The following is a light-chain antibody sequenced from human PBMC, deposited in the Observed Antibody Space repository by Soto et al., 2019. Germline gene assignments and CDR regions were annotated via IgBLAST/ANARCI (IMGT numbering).Light chain of an antibody. CDR3: QQANSFPLT. Sequence: DIQMTQSPSSLSASVGDRVTITCQASQDITNDLNWYQQKPGKAPKVLIYEASNLETGVPSRFSGSGSGTDFTFTISSLQPEDIATYYCQQANSFPLTFGGGTKVEIK. V-gene: IGKV1-33*01. J-gene: IGKJ4*01. CDR1: QDITND. CDR2: EAS.